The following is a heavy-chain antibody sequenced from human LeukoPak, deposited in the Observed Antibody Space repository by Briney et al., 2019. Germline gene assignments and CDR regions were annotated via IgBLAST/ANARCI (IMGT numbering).Heavy chain of an antibody. D-gene: IGHD3-22*01. CDR2: ISSSRSYI. Sequence: GGSLRLSCAASGFTFSSYSMNCVRQAPAKGLAWVSSISSSRSYIYYADSVKGRFTISRDNAKNSLYLQMNSLRAEDTAVYYCARYDSSGYYLFDYWGKGTLVTVYS. V-gene: IGHV3-21*01. CDR3: ARYDSSGYYLFDY. J-gene: IGHJ4*02. CDR1: GFTFSSYS.